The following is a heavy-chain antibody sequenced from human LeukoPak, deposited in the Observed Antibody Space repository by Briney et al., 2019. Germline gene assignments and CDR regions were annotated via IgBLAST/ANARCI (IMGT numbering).Heavy chain of an antibody. CDR1: GFTLDDYV. V-gene: IGHV3-9*01. CDR2: ISWNSGSI. D-gene: IGHD2-15*01. Sequence: PGRSLRLSCAASGFTLDDYVMLFLRQAPGKGLEWVSGISWNSGSIGYADSVKGRFTISRDNAKNSLYLQMNSLRAEDTALYYCAKDPSSWLPPSFYFDYWGQGTLVTVSS. J-gene: IGHJ4*02. CDR3: AKDPSSWLPPSFYFDY.